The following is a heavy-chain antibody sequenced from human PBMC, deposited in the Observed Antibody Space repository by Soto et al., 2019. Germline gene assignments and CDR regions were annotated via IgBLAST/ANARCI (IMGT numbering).Heavy chain of an antibody. J-gene: IGHJ4*02. CDR2: IRSKANSDAT. V-gene: IGHV3-73*02. CDR3: TTPSINYDILTDYFNY. D-gene: IGHD3-9*01. Sequence: EVQLVESGGGLVQPGGSLKLSCAASGFTFSGSAMHWVRQAPGKGLEWVGRIRSKANSDATVYAASVKDRFTISRDDSKNTAYLQMNSLKTEDTAVYYCTTPSINYDILTDYFNYWGQGSLVTVSS. CDR1: GFTFSGSA.